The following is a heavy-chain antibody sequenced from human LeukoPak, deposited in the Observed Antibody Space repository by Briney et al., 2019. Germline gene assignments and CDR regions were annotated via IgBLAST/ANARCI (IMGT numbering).Heavy chain of an antibody. CDR3: ARERNDFWSGYYTYYFDY. J-gene: IGHJ4*02. CDR1: GFTFSSYE. D-gene: IGHD3-3*01. CDR2: ISSSGSTI. V-gene: IGHV3-48*03. Sequence: GGSLRLSCAASGFTFSSYEMNWVRQAPGKGLEWVSYISSSGSTIYYADSVMGRFTISRDNAKNSLYLQMNSLRAEDTAVYYCARERNDFWSGYYTYYFDYWGQGTLVTVSS.